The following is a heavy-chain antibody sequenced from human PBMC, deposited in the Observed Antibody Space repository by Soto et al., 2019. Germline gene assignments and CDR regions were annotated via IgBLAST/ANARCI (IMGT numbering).Heavy chain of an antibody. CDR3: AKSITARPFDY. CDR1: GFTFSSYA. D-gene: IGHD6-6*01. Sequence: EVQLLESGGGLVQPGGSLRLSCTASGFTFSSYAMSWVRQAPGKGLEWVSAISGSGGNTYYEDSVKGRFTISRDNSKNTLYLQMNSLRAEDTAVYYCAKSITARPFDYWGQGALVTVSS. J-gene: IGHJ4*02. CDR2: ISGSGGNT. V-gene: IGHV3-23*01.